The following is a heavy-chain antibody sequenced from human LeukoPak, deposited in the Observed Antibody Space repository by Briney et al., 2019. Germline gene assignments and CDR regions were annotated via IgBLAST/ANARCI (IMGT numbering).Heavy chain of an antibody. CDR3: ARDGRYSYGSANWFDP. J-gene: IGHJ5*02. CDR2: INPNSGGT. D-gene: IGHD5-18*01. CDR1: GYTFTGYY. Sequence: ASVKVSCKASGYTFTGYYMHWVRQATGQGLEWMGWINPNSGGTNYAQKFQGRVTMTMDTSISTAYMELSRLRSDDTAVYYCARDGRYSYGSANWFDPWGEGTLVTVSS. V-gene: IGHV1-2*02.